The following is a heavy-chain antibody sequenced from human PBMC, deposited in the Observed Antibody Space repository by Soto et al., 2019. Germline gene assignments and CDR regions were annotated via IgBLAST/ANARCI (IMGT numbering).Heavy chain of an antibody. Sequence: GGSLRLSCAASGFTFSSYGMHWVRQAPGKGLEWVAVISYDGSNKYYADSVKGRFTISRDNSKNTLYLQMNSLRAEDTAVYYCAKLPTARTPYSYGAPFDYWGQGTLVTVSS. D-gene: IGHD5-18*01. CDR2: ISYDGSNK. CDR1: GFTFSSYG. J-gene: IGHJ4*02. V-gene: IGHV3-30*18. CDR3: AKLPTARTPYSYGAPFDY.